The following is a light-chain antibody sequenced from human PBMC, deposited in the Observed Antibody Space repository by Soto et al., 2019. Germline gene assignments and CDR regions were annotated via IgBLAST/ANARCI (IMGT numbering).Light chain of an antibody. CDR3: CSYARTSTYV. CDR1: SSVVGSYNL. V-gene: IGLV2-23*01. J-gene: IGLJ1*01. Sequence: QSVLTQPASVSGSPGQSITISCTGTSSVVGSYNLVSWYQQHPGKAPKLMIYEDNKRPSGVSNRFSVSKSGYTASLTISGLQAEDEADYYCCSYARTSTYVFGSGTNVTVL. CDR2: EDN.